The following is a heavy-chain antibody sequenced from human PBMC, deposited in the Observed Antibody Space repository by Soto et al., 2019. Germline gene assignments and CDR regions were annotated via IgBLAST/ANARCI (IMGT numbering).Heavy chain of an antibody. CDR1: GGTFSSYT. CDR3: ARDGTMIGGHWFDP. CDR2: IIPILGIA. D-gene: IGHD3-22*01. V-gene: IGHV1-69*08. Sequence: QVQLVQSGAEVKKPGSSVKVSCKASGGTFSSYTISWVRQAPGQGLEWMGRIIPILGIANYAQKFQGRVTITADKXXSTAYMELSSLRAEDTAAYYCARDGTMIGGHWFDPWGQGTLVTVSS. J-gene: IGHJ5*02.